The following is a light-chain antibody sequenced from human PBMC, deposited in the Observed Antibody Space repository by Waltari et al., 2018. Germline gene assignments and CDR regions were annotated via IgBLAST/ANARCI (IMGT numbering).Light chain of an antibody. V-gene: IGLV1-44*01. J-gene: IGLJ6*01. CDR2: DSY. Sequence: QTVLTQAPSASGPPWQRVTISCFGSGSNIGSNSVNWYKQRPGSAPELLIYDSYRRPSDVPDRFSASKSGTSASLAINGLQGEDEADYYCVSGDDTLNGFVFGSGTKVTVL. CDR1: GSNIGSNS. CDR3: VSGDDTLNGFV.